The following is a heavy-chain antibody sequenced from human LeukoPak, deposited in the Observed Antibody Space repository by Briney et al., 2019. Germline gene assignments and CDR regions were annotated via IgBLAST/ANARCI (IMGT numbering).Heavy chain of an antibody. Sequence: SETLSLTCTVSGGSISAYYWSWIRQSPGKGLEWIGFMYYSGETDYNPSLKSRVTISVDTSKNQFSLKLSSVTAADTAVYYCARDGVNYYDISGYDIWGRGALVTVSS. CDR3: ARDGVNYYDISGYDI. J-gene: IGHJ4*02. CDR2: MYYSGET. D-gene: IGHD3-22*01. CDR1: GGSISAYY. V-gene: IGHV4-59*01.